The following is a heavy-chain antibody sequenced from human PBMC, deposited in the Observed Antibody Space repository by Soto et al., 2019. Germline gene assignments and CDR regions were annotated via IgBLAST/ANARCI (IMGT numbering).Heavy chain of an antibody. CDR3: ARSTSGRYYYYGMDV. V-gene: IGHV3-30-3*01. CDR1: GFTFRIYA. J-gene: IGHJ6*02. D-gene: IGHD6-6*01. Sequence: PVGSLRLSCAASGFTFRIYAMHWVRHAPGKGLEWVAVISYDGSNKYYADSVKGRFTISRDNSKNTLYLQMNSLRAEDTAVYYCARSTSGRYYYYGMDVWGQGTTVTVSS. CDR2: ISYDGSNK.